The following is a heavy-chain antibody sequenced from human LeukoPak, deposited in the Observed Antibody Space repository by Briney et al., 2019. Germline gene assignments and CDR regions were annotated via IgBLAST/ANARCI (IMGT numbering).Heavy chain of an antibody. CDR3: ARRDYGDYFCDY. Sequence: GESLKISCKTSGYSFTSYWIAWVRQMPGKGLEWMGILYPGDSDATYSPSFQGQVTISADKSTSTAYLQWSSLKASNTAMYYCARRDYGDYFCDYWGQGTLVTVSS. D-gene: IGHD4-17*01. CDR1: GYSFTSYW. J-gene: IGHJ4*02. V-gene: IGHV5-51*01. CDR2: LYPGDSDA.